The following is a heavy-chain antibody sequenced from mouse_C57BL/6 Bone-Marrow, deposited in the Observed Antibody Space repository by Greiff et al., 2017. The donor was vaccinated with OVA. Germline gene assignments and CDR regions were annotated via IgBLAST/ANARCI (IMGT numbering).Heavy chain of an antibody. V-gene: IGHV1-52*01. D-gene: IGHD2-2*01. CDR2: IDPSDSET. Sequence: VQLQQPGAELVRPGSSVKLSCKASGYTFTSYWMHWVKQRPIQGLEWIGNIDPSDSETHYNQKFKDKATLTVDKSSSTAYMQLRSLTSEDSAVYYCARRGYGYDGGPDYGGQGTTLTVSS. CDR3: ARRGYGYDGGPDY. CDR1: GYTFTSYW. J-gene: IGHJ2*01.